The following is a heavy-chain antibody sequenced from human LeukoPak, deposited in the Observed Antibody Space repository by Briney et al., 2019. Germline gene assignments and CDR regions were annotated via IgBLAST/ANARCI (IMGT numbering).Heavy chain of an antibody. CDR1: GGSFSGYY. D-gene: IGHD3-22*01. V-gene: IGHV4-59*01. CDR2: IYYSGST. J-gene: IGHJ4*02. Sequence: SETLSLTCAVYGGSFSGYYWSWIRQPPGKGLEWIGYIYYSGSTNYNPSLKSRVTISVDTSKNQFSLKLSSVTAADTAVYYCAGYYDSSGPIDYWGQGTLVTVSS. CDR3: AGYYDSSGPIDY.